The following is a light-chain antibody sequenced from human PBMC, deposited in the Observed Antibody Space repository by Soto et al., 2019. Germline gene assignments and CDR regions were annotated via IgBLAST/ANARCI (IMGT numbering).Light chain of an antibody. Sequence: EIVLTQSPDTLSLSPGERATLSCRASQSVGTYLVWYQQKPGQAPRLLIYGASNRATGIPARFSGSGSGTDFTLTISSLEPEDFAVYYCQQRSNWFGQGTKLVIK. CDR1: QSVGTY. V-gene: IGKV3-11*01. J-gene: IGKJ2*01. CDR2: GAS. CDR3: QQRSNW.